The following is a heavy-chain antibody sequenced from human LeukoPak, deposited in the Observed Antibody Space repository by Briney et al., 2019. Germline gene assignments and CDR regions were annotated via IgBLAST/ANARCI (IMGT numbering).Heavy chain of an antibody. CDR1: GGSISSGDCY. J-gene: IGHJ3*02. CDR3: ARQSIAARQEAFDI. D-gene: IGHD6-6*01. V-gene: IGHV4-30-4*08. Sequence: SETLSLTCTVSGGSISSGDCYWSWIRQPPGKGLEWIGYIYYSGSTYYNPFLKSRVTISVDTSKNQFSLKLSSVTAADTAVYYCARQSIAARQEAFDIWGQGTMVTVSS. CDR2: IYYSGST.